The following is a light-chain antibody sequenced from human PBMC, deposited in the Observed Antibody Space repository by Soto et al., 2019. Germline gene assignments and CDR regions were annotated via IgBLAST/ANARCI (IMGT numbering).Light chain of an antibody. CDR3: QQYNSSPLT. CDR2: NAS. J-gene: IGKJ4*01. Sequence: DIQMTQSPSTLSASVGDRATLSCRASQSISGRLAWYQQKPGKAPKLLIYNASSLASGVPARFSGSGSGTEFTLTISSLQPEDFAIYYCQQYNSSPLTFGAGTKVEIK. CDR1: QSISGR. V-gene: IGKV1-5*03.